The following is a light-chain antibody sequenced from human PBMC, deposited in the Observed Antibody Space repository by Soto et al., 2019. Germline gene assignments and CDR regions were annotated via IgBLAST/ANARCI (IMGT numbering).Light chain of an antibody. V-gene: IGKV1-5*01. Sequence: DVPMTQSPSXLSAXVGDRXTITCRASQSIXNXLAWYQQKPGKAPKFLIYDVSTLESGVPSRFSGSGSGTXFTLTXSSLXPXXXAXXXXXXXXXXPLTXGGGTRVEIK. J-gene: IGKJ4*01. CDR1: QSIXNX. CDR2: DVS. CDR3: XXXXXXPLT.